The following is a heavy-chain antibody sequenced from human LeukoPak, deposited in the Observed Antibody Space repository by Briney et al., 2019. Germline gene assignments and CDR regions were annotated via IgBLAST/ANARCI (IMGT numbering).Heavy chain of an antibody. D-gene: IGHD3-22*01. CDR3: AREVLDSSGHAADAFDI. CDR1: GGSISSGGYY. V-gene: IGHV4-31*03. Sequence: SETLSLTCTVSGGSISSGGYYWSWIRQHPGKGLEWIGYIYYSGSTYYNPSLKSRVTISVDTSKNQFSLKLSPVTAADTAVYYCAREVLDSSGHAADAFDIWGQGTMVTVSS. J-gene: IGHJ3*02. CDR2: IYYSGST.